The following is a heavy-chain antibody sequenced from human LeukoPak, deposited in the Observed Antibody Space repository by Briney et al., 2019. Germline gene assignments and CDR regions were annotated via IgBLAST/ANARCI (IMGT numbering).Heavy chain of an antibody. CDR3: GRNLGSGSDH. D-gene: IGHD3-10*01. CDR1: GDSISGPY. CDR2: THYTGET. Sequence: RPSETLSLTCNVSGDSISGPYWNWIRQSPGRGLEWIGYTHYTGETNYNPSLESRLTMSVDTSNNQVYLRLSSVTAADTAVYYCGRNLGSGSDHWGQGTLVTVSS. V-gene: IGHV4-59*11. J-gene: IGHJ4*01.